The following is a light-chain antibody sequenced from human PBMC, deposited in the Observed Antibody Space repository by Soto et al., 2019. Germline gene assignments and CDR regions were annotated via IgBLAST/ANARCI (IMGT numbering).Light chain of an antibody. Sequence: SVLTQPASVSGSPGQSITISCTGTSSDVGGYNYVSWYQQHPGKAPKLMIYDVTNRPSGVSNRFSGSKSGNTASLTISGLQAEDEADYYCSSYTSSSTPLVFGGGTKVTVL. J-gene: IGLJ3*02. CDR3: SSYTSSSTPLV. CDR2: DVT. V-gene: IGLV2-14*01. CDR1: SSDVGGYNY.